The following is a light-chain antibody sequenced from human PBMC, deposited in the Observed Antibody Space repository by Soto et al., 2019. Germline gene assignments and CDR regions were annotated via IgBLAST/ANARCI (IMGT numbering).Light chain of an antibody. CDR2: DVS. Sequence: QSVLTQPASVSGSPGQSITISCTGTSSDFGGYNYVSWYQQHPGKAPKLMIYDVSNRPSGVSNRFSGSKSGNTASLTISGLQAEDEADYYCSSYTSSNTLYAFGTGTKVTVL. V-gene: IGLV2-14*03. CDR3: SSYTSSNTLYA. J-gene: IGLJ1*01. CDR1: SSDFGGYNY.